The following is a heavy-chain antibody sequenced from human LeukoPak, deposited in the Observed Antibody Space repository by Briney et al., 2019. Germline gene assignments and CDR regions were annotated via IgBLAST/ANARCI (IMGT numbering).Heavy chain of an antibody. J-gene: IGHJ4*02. V-gene: IGHV3-21*01. CDR2: ISSSSSYI. Sequence: GGSLRLSCAASGFTFSSYSMNWVRQAPGKGLEWVSSISSSSSYIYYADSVKGRFTISRDNAKNSLYLQMNSLRAEDTAVYYCAHLPSSGTGIVDYWGQGTLVTVSS. CDR1: GFTFSSYS. D-gene: IGHD3-10*01. CDR3: AHLPSSGTGIVDY.